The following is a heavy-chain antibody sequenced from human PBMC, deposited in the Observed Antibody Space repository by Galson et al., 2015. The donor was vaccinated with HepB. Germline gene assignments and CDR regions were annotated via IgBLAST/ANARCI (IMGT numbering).Heavy chain of an antibody. CDR1: GYTFTSYY. CDR3: ARDRHCSGGSCAMGWFDP. CDR2: INPSGGST. J-gene: IGHJ5*02. Sequence: SVKVSCKASGYTFTSYYMHWVRQAPGQGLEWMGIINPSGGSTSYAQELQGRVTMTRDTSTSTVYMELSSLRSEDTAVYYCARDRHCSGGSCAMGWFDPWGQGTLVTVSS. V-gene: IGHV1-46*04. D-gene: IGHD2-15*01.